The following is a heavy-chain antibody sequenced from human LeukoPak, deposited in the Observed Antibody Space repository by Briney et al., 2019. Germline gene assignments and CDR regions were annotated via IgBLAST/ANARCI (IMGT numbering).Heavy chain of an antibody. CDR3: ASGLVSFPSHFDY. V-gene: IGHV1-8*02. CDR2: MNPNSGNT. Sequence: ASVKVSCKASGYTFPSYDINWVRQATGQGLEWMGWMNPNSGNTGYAQKFQGRVTMTRDTSTSTVYMELSSLRSEDTAVYYCASGLVSFPSHFDYWGQGTLVTVSS. CDR1: GYTFPSYD. D-gene: IGHD2-2*01. J-gene: IGHJ4*02.